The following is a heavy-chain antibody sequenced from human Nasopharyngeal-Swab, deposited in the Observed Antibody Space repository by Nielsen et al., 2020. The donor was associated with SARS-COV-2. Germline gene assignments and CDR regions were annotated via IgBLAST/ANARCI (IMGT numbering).Heavy chain of an antibody. Sequence: GESLKISCKGSGYTFTNYWIVWVRQMPGKGLEWMGITYPGDSDTRYCPSWQGQVTISADKSISTAFLQWASLKASDTAIYYYARQPFHYYDRNAYFGSFDSWGQGTLVTVSS. J-gene: IGHJ4*02. CDR1: GYTFTNYW. CDR2: TYPGDSDT. V-gene: IGHV5-51*01. D-gene: IGHD3-22*01. CDR3: ARQPFHYYDRNAYFGSFDS.